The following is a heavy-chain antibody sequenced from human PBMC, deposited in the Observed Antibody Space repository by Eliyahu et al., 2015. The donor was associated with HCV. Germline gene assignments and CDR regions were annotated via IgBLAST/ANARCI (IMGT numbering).Heavy chain of an antibody. V-gene: IGHV3-72*01. J-gene: IGHJ6*02. Sequence: NEANSYTTEYAASVKGRFTISRDDSKNSLSLQMSSLKPEDTAVYYCGRVNGDSRYDVDVWGQGTTVTVSS. D-gene: IGHD4-17*01. CDR2: NEANSYTT. CDR3: GRVNGDSRYDVDV.